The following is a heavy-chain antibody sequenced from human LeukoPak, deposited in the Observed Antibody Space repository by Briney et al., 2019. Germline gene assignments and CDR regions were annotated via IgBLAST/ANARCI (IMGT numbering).Heavy chain of an antibody. CDR1: GGSISSYY. CDR3: ARSGSSGWSLPYYFDY. J-gene: IGHJ4*02. Sequence: SETLSLTCTVSGGSISSYYWSWIRQPAGKGLEWIGRIYTSGSTNYNPSLKSRVTMSVDTSKNQFSLKLSSVTAADTAVYYCARSGSSGWSLPYYFDYWGQGTLVTVSS. CDR2: IYTSGST. V-gene: IGHV4-4*07. D-gene: IGHD6-19*01.